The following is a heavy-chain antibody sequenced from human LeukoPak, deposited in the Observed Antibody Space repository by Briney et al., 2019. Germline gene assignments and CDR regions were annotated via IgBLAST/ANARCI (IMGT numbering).Heavy chain of an antibody. CDR2: INHSGST. CDR3: ARGFSSWWLPN. Sequence: SETLSLTCAVYGGSFSGYYWSWIRQPPGKGLEWIGEINHSGSTNYNPSLKSRVTISVDTSKNQFSLKLSSVTAADTAVYYCARGFSSWWLPNWGQGTLVTVSS. CDR1: GGSFSGYY. V-gene: IGHV4-34*01. D-gene: IGHD2-15*01. J-gene: IGHJ4*02.